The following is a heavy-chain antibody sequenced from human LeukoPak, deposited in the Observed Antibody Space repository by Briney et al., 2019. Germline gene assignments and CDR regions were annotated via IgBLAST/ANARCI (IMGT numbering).Heavy chain of an antibody. V-gene: IGHV4-59*13. Sequence: SETLSLTCTVSGDSISSYYWSWIRQPPGKGLEWIGYIYYSGSTNYNPSLKSRVTISVDTSKNQSSLKLNSVTAADTAVYYCARGPYYDFDYWGQGTLVTVSS. J-gene: IGHJ4*02. CDR1: GDSISSYY. CDR2: IYYSGST. D-gene: IGHD3-3*01. CDR3: ARGPYYDFDY.